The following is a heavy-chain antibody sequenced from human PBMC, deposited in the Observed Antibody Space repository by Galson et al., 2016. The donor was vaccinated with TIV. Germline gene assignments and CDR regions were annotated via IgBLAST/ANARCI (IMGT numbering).Heavy chain of an antibody. CDR1: GFTFSSYG. V-gene: IGHV3-33*07. CDR2: IWYDGNNK. Sequence: SLRLSCAASGFTFSSYGMYWVRQAPGKGLEWVAVIWYDGNNKYYADSVKGRFTISRDNSNNTLYLQMNSLRAEDTAVYYCARVRYCSSTNCWNFLDYWGQGTLVTVSS. CDR3: ARVRYCSSTNCWNFLDY. J-gene: IGHJ4*02. D-gene: IGHD2-2*01.